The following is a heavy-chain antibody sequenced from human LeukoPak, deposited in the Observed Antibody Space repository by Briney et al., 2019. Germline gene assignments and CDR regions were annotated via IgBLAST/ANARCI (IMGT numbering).Heavy chain of an antibody. CDR1: GFTFSSYA. V-gene: IGHV3-23*01. J-gene: IGHJ6*02. D-gene: IGHD4-17*01. Sequence: PGGSLRLSCAASGFTFSSYAMSWVRQAPGKGLEWVSAISGSGGSTYYADSVKRRFTISRDNSKNTLYLQMNSLSAEDTAVYYCAKATDYGDYFDYCYGMDVWGQGTTVTVSS. CDR3: AKATDYGDYFDYCYGMDV. CDR2: ISGSGGST.